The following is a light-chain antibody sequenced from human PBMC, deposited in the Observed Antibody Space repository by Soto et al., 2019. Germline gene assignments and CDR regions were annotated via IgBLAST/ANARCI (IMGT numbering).Light chain of an antibody. CDR1: QSVSSN. CDR2: GAS. J-gene: IGKJ1*01. V-gene: IGKV3-15*01. Sequence: IVLTQSPDTLSVSPGERATLSCRASQSVSSNLAWYQQKSGQAPRLLIYGASTRATGIPARFSGSGSGTEFTLTISSLQSEDFAVYYCQQYSNWPRTFGQGTKVDIK. CDR3: QQYSNWPRT.